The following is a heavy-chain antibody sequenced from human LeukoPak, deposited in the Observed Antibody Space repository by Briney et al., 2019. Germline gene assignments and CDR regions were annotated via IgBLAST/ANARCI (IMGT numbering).Heavy chain of an antibody. Sequence: PRGSLRLSCAASAFTFSNYWMSWVRQAPGKGLEWVANIKEDGSEINYVDSVKGRFTISRDNAKNSLYLQMNSLTVDDTAVYYCARDRGYSSFDYWGQGTLVTVSS. CDR3: ARDRGYSSFDY. CDR2: IKEDGSEI. J-gene: IGHJ4*02. V-gene: IGHV3-7*01. CDR1: AFTFSNYW. D-gene: IGHD4-23*01.